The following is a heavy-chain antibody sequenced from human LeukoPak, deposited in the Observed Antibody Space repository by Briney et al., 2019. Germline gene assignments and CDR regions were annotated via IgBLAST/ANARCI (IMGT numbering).Heavy chain of an antibody. D-gene: IGHD4-11*01. CDR3: AKFHTVTTTY. CDR2: ISSSSSYI. CDR1: GFTFSNYN. J-gene: IGHJ4*02. Sequence: AGGSLRLSCAASGFTFSNYNMNWIRQAPGKGLEWVSFISSSSSYIYYADSVKGRFTTSRDNAKNSLFLQMDSLRAEDTAVYYCAKFHTVTTTYWGQGTLVTVSS. V-gene: IGHV3-21*01.